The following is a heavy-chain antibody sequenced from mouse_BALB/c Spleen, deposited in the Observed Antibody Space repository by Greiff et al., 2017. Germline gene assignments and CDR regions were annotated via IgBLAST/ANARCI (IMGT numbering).Heavy chain of an antibody. CDR3: ARECYEDPPLED. J-gene: IGHJ2*01. CDR2: IDPANGNT. Sequence: VQLQQSGAELVKPGASVKLSCTASGFNIKDTYMHWVKQRPEQGLEWIGGIDPANGNTKYDPKFQGKATITADTSSNTAYLQLSSLTSEDTAVYYCARECYEDPPLEDWGQGTTLTVAS. CDR1: GFNIKDTY. D-gene: IGHD1-1*01. V-gene: IGHV14-3*02.